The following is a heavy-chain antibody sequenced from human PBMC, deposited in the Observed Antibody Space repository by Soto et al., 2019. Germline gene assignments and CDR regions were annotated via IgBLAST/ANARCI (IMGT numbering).Heavy chain of an antibody. V-gene: IGHV2-5*02. CDR3: AHSRCGGDCLQSYTSHYYYGMDV. CDR1: GFSLNTDGVG. D-gene: IGHD2-21*02. CDR2: IYWDNDK. Sequence: QITLKESGPTLVKPTQTLTLTCTFSGFSLNTDGVGVGWIRQPPGEALEWLALIYWDNDKRYSPSLESRLTITKDTSKNQVVLTMTNMDPVDTATYYCAHSRCGGDCLQSYTSHYYYGMDVWGQGTTVTVSS. J-gene: IGHJ6*02.